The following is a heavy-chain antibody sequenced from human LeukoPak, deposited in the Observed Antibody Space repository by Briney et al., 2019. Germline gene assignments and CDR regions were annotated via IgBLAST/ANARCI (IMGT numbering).Heavy chain of an antibody. J-gene: IGHJ4*02. D-gene: IGHD5-24*01. Sequence: AGGSLRLSCVASAFTFSNYAMSWVRQTPVRGLEWVSAISGSDSGTYYADSVKGRFTISRDNSKNTLYLQMNSLRAEDTAVYYCAKVIGWLQFDYWGQGTLVTVSS. CDR3: AKVIGWLQFDY. CDR1: AFTFSNYA. V-gene: IGHV3-23*01. CDR2: ISGSDSGT.